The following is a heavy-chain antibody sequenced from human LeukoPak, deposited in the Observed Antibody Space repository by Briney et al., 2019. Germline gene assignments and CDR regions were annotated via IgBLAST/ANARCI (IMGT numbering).Heavy chain of an antibody. J-gene: IGHJ4*02. V-gene: IGHV3-7*01. D-gene: IGHD3-10*01. CDR2: IRPDGTDK. Sequence: PGGSLRLSCAASGFTFSNYWMSWVRQAPGKGLGWVANIRPDGTDKQYVDSVKGRFTISRDNAKNSLYLQMNSLSVEDTAVYYCAKARTTSGISPSDWGQGTLVTVSS. CDR3: AKARTTSGISPSD. CDR1: GFTFSNYW.